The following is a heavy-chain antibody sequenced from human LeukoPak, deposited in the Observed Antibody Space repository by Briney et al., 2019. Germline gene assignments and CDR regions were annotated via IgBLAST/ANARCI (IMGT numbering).Heavy chain of an antibody. CDR3: ARRPTTNFDF. D-gene: IGHD1-26*01. Sequence: GESLKISFKASGYQFNNYWIAWVRPMPGKGLEWMGTIYPDDSDARYSPSFQGQVTLSVDKSVTTAYLQWSSLKASDTAIYYCARRPTTNFDFWGQGTLVTVSS. CDR2: IYPDDSDA. V-gene: IGHV5-51*01. J-gene: IGHJ4*02. CDR1: GYQFNNYW.